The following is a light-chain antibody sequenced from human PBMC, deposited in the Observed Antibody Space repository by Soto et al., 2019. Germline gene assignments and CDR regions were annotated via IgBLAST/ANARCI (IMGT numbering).Light chain of an antibody. J-gene: IGKJ1*01. CDR1: ESIRTW. CDR2: DAS. V-gene: IGKV1-5*01. CDR3: QQYNNYSRT. Sequence: DIQMTQSPSTLSASIGDRVTINCRASESIRTWLAWYQHKPGKAPKFLIYDASSLESGVPSRFSGSGSGTEFTLTISNLQPDDFATYFCQQYNNYSRTFGQGTKVDIK.